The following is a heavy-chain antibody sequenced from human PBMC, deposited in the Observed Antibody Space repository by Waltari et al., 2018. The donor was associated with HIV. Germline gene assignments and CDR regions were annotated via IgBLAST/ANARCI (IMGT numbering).Heavy chain of an antibody. D-gene: IGHD6-13*01. J-gene: IGHJ4*02. V-gene: IGHV3-33*01. CDR1: GFTLSRYG. Sequence: QVQLVESGGGVVQPGSSLSLSCATSGFTLSRYGLHWVRQAPGKGLEWVTVIWYDGSKKYYADSVKGRFTISRDNSKNTLYLQMNSLRIEDTAVYYCARKYSSSWGAPIDYWGQGTLVTVSS. CDR2: IWYDGSKK. CDR3: ARKYSSSWGAPIDY.